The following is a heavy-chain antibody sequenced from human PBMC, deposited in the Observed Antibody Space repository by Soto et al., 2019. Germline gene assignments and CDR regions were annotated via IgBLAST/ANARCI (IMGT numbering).Heavy chain of an antibody. CDR3: ASGGSSLNFDS. J-gene: IGHJ4*02. CDR1: GFTFRSYW. D-gene: IGHD6-6*01. CDR2: INSDGSST. V-gene: IGHV3-74*01. Sequence: GGSLRLCCAASGFTFRSYWMQWVRQAPGKGLVWVSWINSDGSSTSYADSVKGRFTISRDNAKNTLYLQMNSLRAEDTAVYYCASGGSSLNFDSWGQGT.